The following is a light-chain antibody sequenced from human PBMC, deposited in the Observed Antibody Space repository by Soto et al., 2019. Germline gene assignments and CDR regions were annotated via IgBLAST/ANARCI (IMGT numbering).Light chain of an antibody. CDR1: QSISTY. V-gene: IGKV1-39*01. CDR2: AAS. CDR3: QQSYSTPLT. Sequence: IQMTQSPSSLSASVGDRVTITCRASQSISTYLNWYQQKPGKAPKVLIYAASSLQSGVPSRFSGTGSGTDFILTISSLQPEDFATYYCQQSYSTPLTVGQGTKLEIK. J-gene: IGKJ2*01.